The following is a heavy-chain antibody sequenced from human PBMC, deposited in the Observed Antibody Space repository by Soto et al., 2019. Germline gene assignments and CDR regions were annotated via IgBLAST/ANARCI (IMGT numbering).Heavy chain of an antibody. D-gene: IGHD3-22*01. J-gene: IGHJ4*02. CDR2: IIPIFGTA. V-gene: IGHV1-69*06. Sequence: QVQLVQSGAEVKKPGSSVKVSYKASGGTFSSYAISWVRQAPGQGLEWMGGIIPIFGTANYAQKFQGRVTITADKSTSTDYRELSSLRSEDTAVYYCARGGYYYDSSGYYPLGYWGQGTLVTVSS. CDR3: ARGGYYYDSSGYYPLGY. CDR1: GGTFSSYA.